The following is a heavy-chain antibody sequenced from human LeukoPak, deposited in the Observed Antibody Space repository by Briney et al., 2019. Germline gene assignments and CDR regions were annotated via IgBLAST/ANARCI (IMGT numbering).Heavy chain of an antibody. D-gene: IGHD3-3*01. V-gene: IGHV3-23*01. Sequence: PGGSVRLSCAASGFTFSSYAMSWVRQAPGKGLEWVSAISDSGGSTYYADSVKGRFTISRDNSKNTLYLQMNSLRAEDTAVFYCAKSVRRDLHTIFGGYYYMDVWGKGATVTVSS. CDR2: ISDSGGST. J-gene: IGHJ6*03. CDR1: GFTFSSYA. CDR3: AKSVRRDLHTIFGGYYYMDV.